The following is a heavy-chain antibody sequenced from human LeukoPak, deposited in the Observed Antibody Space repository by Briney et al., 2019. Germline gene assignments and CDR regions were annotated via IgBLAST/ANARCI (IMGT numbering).Heavy chain of an antibody. Sequence: GESLKISCKGSGYGFSSYWIGWVRAMPGKGLEYMGIICPGDSDTRYSQSFQGQVTISADKSITTAYLRWSSLKASDTAMYYCARHTTVGGSLRFDYWGQGTLVTVSS. D-gene: IGHD4-23*01. CDR1: GYGFSSYW. J-gene: IGHJ4*02. CDR3: ARHTTVGGSLRFDY. CDR2: ICPGDSDT. V-gene: IGHV5-51*01.